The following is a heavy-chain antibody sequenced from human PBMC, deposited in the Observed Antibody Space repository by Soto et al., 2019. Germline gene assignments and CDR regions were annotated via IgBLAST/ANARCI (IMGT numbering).Heavy chain of an antibody. Sequence: KPGGSLRLSCAASGFTFSDYYMSWIRQAPGKGLEWVSYISSSGSTIYYADSVKGRFTISRDNAKNSLYLQMNSLRAEDTAVYYCARAVGGDNYEGRRRYYYYYGMDVWGQGTTVTVSS. V-gene: IGHV3-11*01. D-gene: IGHD2-21*02. CDR2: ISSSGSTI. J-gene: IGHJ6*02. CDR3: ARAVGGDNYEGRRRYYYYYGMDV. CDR1: GFTFSDYY.